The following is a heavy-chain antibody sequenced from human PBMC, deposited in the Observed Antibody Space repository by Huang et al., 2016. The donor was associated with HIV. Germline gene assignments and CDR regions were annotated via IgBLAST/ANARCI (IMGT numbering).Heavy chain of an antibody. CDR1: GASIASGSYF. D-gene: IGHD3-3*01. CDR3: ARGRVTSSGVVQSYDY. V-gene: IGHV4-61*09. CDR2: IYTTGST. J-gene: IGHJ4*02. Sequence: VQLQESGPGLVKPSQTLSLSCNVSGASIASGSYFWNWIRQPAGGGLEWIGHIYTTGSTDYNPSLKRRVAGSSDTSKNQVSLSLRSVTAADTAVYFCARGRVTSSGVVQSYDYWGQGSLVTVSS.